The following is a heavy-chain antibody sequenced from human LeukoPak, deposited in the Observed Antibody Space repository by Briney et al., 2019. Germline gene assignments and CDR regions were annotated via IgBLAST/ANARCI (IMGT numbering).Heavy chain of an antibody. Sequence: GGSLRLSCAASGFTFSSYGMNWVRQAPGKGLEWVAVISYDGSNKYYADSVKGRFTISRDNSKNTLYLQMNRLRAEDTAVYYCAKDTPISPWGQGTLVTVSS. J-gene: IGHJ5*02. D-gene: IGHD2-15*01. V-gene: IGHV3-30*18. CDR1: GFTFSSYG. CDR3: AKDTPISP. CDR2: ISYDGSNK.